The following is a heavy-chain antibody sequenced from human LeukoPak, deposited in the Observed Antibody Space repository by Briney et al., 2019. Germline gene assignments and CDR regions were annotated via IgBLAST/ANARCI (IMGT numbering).Heavy chain of an antibody. V-gene: IGHV4-34*01. CDR1: GGSFSGHY. CDR3: ARDSVEDYYYYYMDV. J-gene: IGHJ6*03. D-gene: IGHD2-21*01. CDR2: INHSGST. Sequence: SEILSLTCAVYGGSFSGHYWTWIRQPPGKGLEWIGEINHSGSTNYNPSLKSRVTISVDTSKNQFSLKLSSVTAADTAVYYCARDSVEDYYYYYMDVWGKGTTVTVSS.